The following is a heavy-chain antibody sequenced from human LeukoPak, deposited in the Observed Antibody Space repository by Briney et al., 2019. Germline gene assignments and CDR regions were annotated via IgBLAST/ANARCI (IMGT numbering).Heavy chain of an antibody. V-gene: IGHV4-39*07. CDR2: IYYSGST. J-gene: IGHJ4*02. CDR1: GGSISSSSYY. CDR3: ARGHSYYGSGSYFHYYGSGSYYVY. Sequence: PSETLSLTCTVSGGSISSSSYYWGWIRQPPGKGLEWIGSIYYSGSTYYNPSLKSRLTISVDMSKNQFSLKLSSVTAADTAVYYCARGHSYYGSGSYFHYYGSGSYYVYWGQGTLVTVSS. D-gene: IGHD3-10*01.